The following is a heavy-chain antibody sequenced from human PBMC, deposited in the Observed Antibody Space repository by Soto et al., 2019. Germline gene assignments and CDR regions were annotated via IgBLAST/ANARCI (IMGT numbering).Heavy chain of an antibody. J-gene: IGHJ5*02. D-gene: IGHD4-4*01. CDR1: GGSISTDNNY. CDR3: ARGLDDYTILSPWFDP. CDR2: IYYSGTT. Sequence: VQLQESGPGLVKPSQTLSLTCTVSGGSISTDNNYWTWIRQPPGKGLEWIGYIYYSGTTYYNPSLKSRVTISVDTSKNQFSLKLTSVTAADTAVYYCARGLDDYTILSPWFDPWGQGTLVTVSS. V-gene: IGHV4-30-4*01.